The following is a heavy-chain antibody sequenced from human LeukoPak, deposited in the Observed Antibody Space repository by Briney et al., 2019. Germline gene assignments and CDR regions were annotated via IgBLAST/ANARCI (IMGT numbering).Heavy chain of an antibody. D-gene: IGHD3-22*01. CDR2: ISVNGVST. J-gene: IGHJ4*02. Sequence: PGLSVTLSCAACGFTLSSYAMLWVRQAPPTALEWPSAISVNGVSTYYADSVKGRFTISRDNSKNTLYLKMNSLRAEDTAVYYCAKLARVLDYFDSSGRAQYYFDYWGQGTLVTVSS. CDR3: AKLARVLDYFDSSGRAQYYFDY. CDR1: GFTLSSYA. V-gene: IGHV3-23*01.